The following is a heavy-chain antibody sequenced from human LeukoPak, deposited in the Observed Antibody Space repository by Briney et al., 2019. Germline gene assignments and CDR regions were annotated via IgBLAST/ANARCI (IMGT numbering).Heavy chain of an antibody. Sequence: GGSLRLSCAASGFTFSSYAMSWVRQAPGKGLEWVSAISGSGGSTYYADSVKGRFTISRDNAKNSLYLQMNNLRVEDTAVYYCAREEVKSFDNWGQGTLVTVSS. J-gene: IGHJ4*02. V-gene: IGHV3-23*01. CDR2: ISGSGGST. CDR3: AREEVKSFDN. CDR1: GFTFSSYA.